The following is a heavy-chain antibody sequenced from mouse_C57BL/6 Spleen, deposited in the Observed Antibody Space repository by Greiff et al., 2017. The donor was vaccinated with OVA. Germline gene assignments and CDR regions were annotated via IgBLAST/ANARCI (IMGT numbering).Heavy chain of an antibody. V-gene: IGHV1-69*01. CDR3: ARGGITTVPDFDY. J-gene: IGHJ2*01. Sequence: QVQLKQSGAELVMPGASVKLSCKASGYTFTSYWMHWVKQRPGQGLEWIGEIDPSDSYTNYNQKFKGKSTLTVDKSSSTAYMQLSSLTSEDSAVYYCARGGITTVPDFDYWGQGTTLTVSS. CDR1: GYTFTSYW. D-gene: IGHD1-1*01. CDR2: IDPSDSYT.